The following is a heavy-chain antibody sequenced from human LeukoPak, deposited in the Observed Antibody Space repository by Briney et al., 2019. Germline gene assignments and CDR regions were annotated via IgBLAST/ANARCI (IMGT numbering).Heavy chain of an antibody. V-gene: IGHV3-23*01. J-gene: IGHJ4*02. CDR1: GFTFSSYA. CDR3: AKDGLLWFRELLQVDY. D-gene: IGHD3-10*01. Sequence: GGSLRLSCAASGFTFSSYAMSWVRQAPGKGLEWVSAISGSGGSTYYADSVKGRFTISRDNSKNTLYLQMNSLRAEDTAVYYCAKDGLLWFRELLQVDYWGQGTLVTVSS. CDR2: ISGSGGST.